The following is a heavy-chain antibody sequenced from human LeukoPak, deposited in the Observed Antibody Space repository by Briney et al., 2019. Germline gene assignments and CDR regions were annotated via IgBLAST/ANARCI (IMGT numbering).Heavy chain of an antibody. J-gene: IGHJ3*02. V-gene: IGHV3-74*01. CDR2: INSDGSST. CDR1: GFTFSSYW. Sequence: GGSLRLSCAASGFTFSSYWMHWVRQAPGKGLVWVSRINSDGSSTSYADSVKGRFTISRDNSKNTVYLQMNSLRAEDTAVYYCAKDRSYGAFEIWGQGTMVTVSS. D-gene: IGHD3-10*01. CDR3: AKDRSYGAFEI.